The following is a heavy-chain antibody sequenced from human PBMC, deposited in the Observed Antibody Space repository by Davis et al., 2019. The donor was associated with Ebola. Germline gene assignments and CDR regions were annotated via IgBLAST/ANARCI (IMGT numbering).Heavy chain of an antibody. V-gene: IGHV4-30-4*07. CDR2: IYYSGST. D-gene: IGHD3-16*01. CDR3: ASGHWGRAFYLDY. J-gene: IGHJ4*02. CDR1: GGSISSGGYS. Sequence: SQTLSLTCAVSGGSISSGGYSWSWIRQPPGKGLEWIGYIYYSGSTYYNPSLKSRVTISLDTSKNRFSLKLTSVTAADTAVYFCASGHWGRAFYLDYWGQGTLVTVSS.